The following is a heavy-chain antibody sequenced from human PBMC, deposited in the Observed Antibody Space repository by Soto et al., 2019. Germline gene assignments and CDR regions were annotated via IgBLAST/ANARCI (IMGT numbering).Heavy chain of an antibody. CDR2: ISAHNGNT. CDR1: GYTFTTYG. D-gene: IGHD6-6*01. J-gene: IGHJ4*02. CDR3: ARGRDGDY. Sequence: QVHLVQSGAEVKKPGASVKVSCKGSGYTFTTYGITWVRQAPGQGLEWMGWISAHNGNTNYAQKLQGRVTVTRDTPTSTAYMERRSLRSDDTAVYYCARGRDGDYWGQGALVTVSS. V-gene: IGHV1-18*01.